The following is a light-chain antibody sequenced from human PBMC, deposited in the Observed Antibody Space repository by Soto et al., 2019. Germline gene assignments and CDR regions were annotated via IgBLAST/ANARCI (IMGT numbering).Light chain of an antibody. CDR2: EGT. V-gene: IGLV2-23*03. Sequence: QSALTQPASVSGSPGQSITISCTATSSDVGSHNLVSWYQQHPGKAPKFIIYEGTKRPSGVSNRFSGSKSGNTASLTISGLQAEYEADYYCCSYAGSTTFVMFGGGTKLTVL. CDR1: SSDVGSHNL. J-gene: IGLJ3*02. CDR3: CSYAGSTTFVM.